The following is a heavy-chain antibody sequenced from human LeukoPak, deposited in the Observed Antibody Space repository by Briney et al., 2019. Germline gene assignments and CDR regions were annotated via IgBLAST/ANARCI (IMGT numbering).Heavy chain of an antibody. CDR2: ISGSGGST. Sequence: GGSLRLSCAASGFTFSSYAMTWVRQAPGKGLEWVSSISGSGGSTYYADSVKGRFTISRDNSRNTVYLQMNSLRAEDTAVYYCAARNGGPYYFDYWGQGALVTVSS. J-gene: IGHJ4*02. V-gene: IGHV3-23*01. CDR3: AARNGGPYYFDY. CDR1: GFTFSSYA. D-gene: IGHD7-27*01.